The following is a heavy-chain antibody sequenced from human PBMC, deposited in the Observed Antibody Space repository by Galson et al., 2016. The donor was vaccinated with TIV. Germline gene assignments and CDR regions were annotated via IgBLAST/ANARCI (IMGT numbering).Heavy chain of an antibody. CDR3: ARERDGQSLNA. CDR1: GFTFSSHA. J-gene: IGHJ5*02. CDR2: ISFDGKRK. V-gene: IGHV3-30*04. D-gene: IGHD5-24*01. Sequence: SLRLSCAASGFTFSSHALHWVRQAPGKGLEWLMSISFDGKRKNYADSVKGRFTITRDDSKRTLYIHMKGLAGGDTAVYYCARERDGQSLNAWGQGTLVIVSA.